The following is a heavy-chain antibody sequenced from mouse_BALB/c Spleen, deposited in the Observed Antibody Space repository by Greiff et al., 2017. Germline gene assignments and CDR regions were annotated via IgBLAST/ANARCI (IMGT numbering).Heavy chain of an antibody. Sequence: EVQGVESGGGLVKPGGSLKLSCAASGFTFSSYAMSWVRQSPEKRLEWVAEISSGGSYTYYPDTVTGRFTISRDNAKNTLYLEMSSLRSEDTAMYYCARVTTVVADWGQGTLVTVSA. D-gene: IGHD1-1*01. CDR1: GFTFSSYA. J-gene: IGHJ3*01. CDR2: ISSGGSYT. V-gene: IGHV5-9-4*01. CDR3: ARVTTVVAD.